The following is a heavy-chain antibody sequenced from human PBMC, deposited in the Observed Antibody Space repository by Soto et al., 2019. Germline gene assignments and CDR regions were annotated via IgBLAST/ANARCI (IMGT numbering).Heavy chain of an antibody. CDR1: GCSISSSSYY. Sequence: KTSETLSLTCTVSGCSISSSSYYWGWIRQPPGKGLEWIGSIYYSGSTYYNPSLKSRVTISVDTYKNQFSLKLSSVTAADTAVYYCATPLGDSSSFSDYWGQGTLVTVSS. V-gene: IGHV4-39*01. CDR2: IYYSGST. CDR3: ATPLGDSSSFSDY. J-gene: IGHJ4*02. D-gene: IGHD6-6*01.